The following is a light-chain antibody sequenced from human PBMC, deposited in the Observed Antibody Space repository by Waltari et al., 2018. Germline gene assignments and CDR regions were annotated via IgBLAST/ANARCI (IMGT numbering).Light chain of an antibody. CDR1: SGSLSTTPY. Sequence: QTVVTQEPSLSVSPGGTVTLTCALSSGSLSTTPYATWSQQTPGQAPRTLVYKANARSSGVPDRFSGSILGNTAALTITGAQADDESDYYCALYMGSGIWVFGGGTRLTVL. CDR2: KAN. V-gene: IGLV8-61*01. CDR3: ALYMGSGIWV. J-gene: IGLJ3*02.